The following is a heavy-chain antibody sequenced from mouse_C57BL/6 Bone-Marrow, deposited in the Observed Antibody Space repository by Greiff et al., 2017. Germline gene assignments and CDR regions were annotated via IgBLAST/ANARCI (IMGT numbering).Heavy chain of an antibody. CDR1: GYTFTDYY. V-gene: IGHV1-22*01. CDR2: INPNNGGT. Sequence: EVQLQQSGPELVKPGASVKLSCKASGYTFTDYYMHWVKQSHGKSLEWIGYINPNNGGTSYNQKFQGKATLTVNKSDSTAYMELRSLTSEDSAVYYCARKGLYYDYDGVWYYIDVWGRGTTVTVSS. D-gene: IGHD2-4*01. J-gene: IGHJ1*03. CDR3: ARKGLYYDYDGVWYYIDV.